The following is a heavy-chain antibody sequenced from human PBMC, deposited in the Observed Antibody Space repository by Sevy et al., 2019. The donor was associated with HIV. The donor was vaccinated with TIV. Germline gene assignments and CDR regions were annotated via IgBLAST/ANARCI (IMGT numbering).Heavy chain of an antibody. V-gene: IGHV3-23*01. CDR1: GFTFSSYA. D-gene: IGHD2-2*01. J-gene: IGHJ3*02. CDR2: ISGSGGST. Sequence: GGSLRLSCAASGFTFSSYAMSWVRQAPGKGLEWVSAISGSGGSTYYADSVKGRFTISRDNSKNTLYLQMNSLRAEDKAVYYCAKDLGYGSSTGCQTLRGLRAVPEAVDIWGQGTMVTVSS. CDR3: AKDLGYGSSTGCQTLRGLRAVPEAVDI.